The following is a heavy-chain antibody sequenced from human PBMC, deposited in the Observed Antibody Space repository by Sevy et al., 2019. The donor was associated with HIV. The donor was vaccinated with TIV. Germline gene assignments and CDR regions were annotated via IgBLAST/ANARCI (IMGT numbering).Heavy chain of an antibody. V-gene: IGHV3-23*01. CDR1: GFTFSSYA. J-gene: IGHJ3*02. Sequence: GGSLRLSCAASGFTFSSYAMSWVRQAPGKGLEWVSAISGVGRSTFYAYSVKGRFTISRDNSKNMMYVQMNSLRAEDTAIYYCAKDYEYYDSSGHYYEGPFAFDTWGQGTMVTVSS. CDR3: AKDYEYYDSSGHYYEGPFAFDT. CDR2: ISGVGRST. D-gene: IGHD3-22*01.